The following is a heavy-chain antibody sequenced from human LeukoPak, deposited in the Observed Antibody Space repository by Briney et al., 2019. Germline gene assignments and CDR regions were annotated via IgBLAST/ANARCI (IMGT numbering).Heavy chain of an antibody. CDR2: IISKTDGGTT. D-gene: IGHD3-3*01. CDR3: TTKSPYYDFWSGYPYYYYYMDV. CDR1: GFTFSNAW. V-gene: IGHV3-15*01. J-gene: IGHJ6*03. Sequence: PGGSLRLSCAASGFTFSNAWMSWVRQAPGKGLEWVGRIISKTDGGTTDYAAPVKGRFTISRDDSKNTLYLQMNSLKTEDTAVYYCTTKSPYYDFWSGYPYYYYYMDVWGKGTTVTVSS.